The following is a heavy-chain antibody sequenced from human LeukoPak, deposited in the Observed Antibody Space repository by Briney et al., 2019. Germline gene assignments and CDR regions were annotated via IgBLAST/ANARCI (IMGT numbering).Heavy chain of an antibody. D-gene: IGHD3-10*01. Sequence: GGSLRLSCAASGFTFSSYAMHWVRQAPGKGLEWVAVISYDGSNKYYADSVKGRFTISRDNSKNTLYLQMNSLRAEDTAVYYCARAGFGELLYRRYYYYYMDVWGKGTTVTVSS. CDR3: ARAGFGELLYRRYYYYYMDV. CDR2: ISYDGSNK. CDR1: GFTFSSYA. J-gene: IGHJ6*03. V-gene: IGHV3-30*04.